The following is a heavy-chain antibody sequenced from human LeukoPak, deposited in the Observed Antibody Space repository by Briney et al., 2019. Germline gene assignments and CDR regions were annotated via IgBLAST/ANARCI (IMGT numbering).Heavy chain of an antibody. CDR1: VYTFTGYY. CDR2: INSNTGGT. V-gene: IGHV1-2*02. J-gene: IGHJ4*02. D-gene: IGHD5-12*01. Sequence: GASVKVSCKASVYTFTGYYIHWVRQAPGQGRECMGWINSNTGGTNYAQKFRGRVTMTRDTSISTAYMELSRLRSDDTAVYFCARDRGSGYYSDLDYWGQGTLVTVSS. CDR3: ARDRGSGYYSDLDY.